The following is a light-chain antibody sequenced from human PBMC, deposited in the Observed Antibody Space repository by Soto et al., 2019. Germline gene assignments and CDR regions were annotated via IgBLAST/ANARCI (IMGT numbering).Light chain of an antibody. Sequence: QPVRTQPASVSRSPVQSLTISCTGTSSDVGGYDYVSWYQLHPGKAPKLMVFEVSNRPSGVSHRFSGSKSGNTASLTISGLQAEDEADYYCGSYTTSSNYVFGTGTKV. CDR2: EVS. CDR3: GSYTTSSNYV. J-gene: IGLJ1*01. V-gene: IGLV2-14*01. CDR1: SSDVGGYDY.